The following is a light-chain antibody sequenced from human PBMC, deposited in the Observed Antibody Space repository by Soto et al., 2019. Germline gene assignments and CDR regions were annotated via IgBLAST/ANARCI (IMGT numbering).Light chain of an antibody. CDR1: QSVSSSY. CDR3: QNYGSPTGT. Sequence: EIVLTQSPGTLSLSPGERATLSCRASQSVSSSYLAWYQQKPGQAPRLLIYGASSRATGNPDRFSGSGSGTDFTLTINRLEPEDFAVYYCQNYGSPTGTFGQGTKLEIK. CDR2: GAS. V-gene: IGKV3-20*01. J-gene: IGKJ2*01.